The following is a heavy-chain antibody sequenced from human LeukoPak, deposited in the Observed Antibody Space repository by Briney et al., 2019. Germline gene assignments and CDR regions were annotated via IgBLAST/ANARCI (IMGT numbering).Heavy chain of an antibody. Sequence: SETLSLTCTVSGGSISSYYWSWIRRPPGEGRVWIGYIYYSGSTNYNPSLKSRVTISVDTSKNQISLKLSSVTAADTAVYYCAMGSNYGGRMGYFDYWGQGTLVSVSS. CDR3: AMGSNYGGRMGYFDY. J-gene: IGHJ4*02. D-gene: IGHD4-11*01. CDR1: GGSISSYY. V-gene: IGHV4-59*01. CDR2: IYYSGST.